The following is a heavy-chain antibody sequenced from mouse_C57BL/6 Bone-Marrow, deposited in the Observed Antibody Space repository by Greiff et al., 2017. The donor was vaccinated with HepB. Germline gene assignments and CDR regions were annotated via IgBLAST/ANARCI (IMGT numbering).Heavy chain of an antibody. J-gene: IGHJ3*01. CDR1: GFNIKDDY. CDR2: IDPENGDT. V-gene: IGHV14-4*01. CDR3: TTRRETAQATWAY. D-gene: IGHD3-2*02. Sequence: EVKLQESGAELVRPGASVKLSCTASGFNIKDDYMHWVKQRPEQGLEWIGWIDPENGDTEYASKFQGKATITADTSSNTAYLQLSSLTSEDTAVYYCTTRRETAQATWAYWGQGTLVTVSA.